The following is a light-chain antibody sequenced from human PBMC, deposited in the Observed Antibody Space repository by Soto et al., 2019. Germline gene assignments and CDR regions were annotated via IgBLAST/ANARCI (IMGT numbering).Light chain of an antibody. V-gene: IGLV2-11*01. CDR3: CSYAGRFTYV. J-gene: IGLJ1*01. Sequence: LTXPRSVSGSPGQSVTISCTGTSSDVGGHVYVSWYQHHPGKAPKLMIYDVNERPSGVPDRFSGSKFDNTASLTISGLQAEDEADYYCCSYAGRFTYVFGTGTKVTVL. CDR2: DVN. CDR1: SSDVGGHVY.